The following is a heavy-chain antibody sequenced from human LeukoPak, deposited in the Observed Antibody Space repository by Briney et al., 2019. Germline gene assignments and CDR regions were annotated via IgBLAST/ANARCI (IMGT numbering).Heavy chain of an antibody. Sequence: SETLSLTCTVSGDSLSTNYCSWSPQPPGKGLEWIGHIYYSGITNYNPALKSRVAISLDTSKNHFSLRLSSVTAADTAVYCCAIPTYLCVGDCYSYSFDTWGEGPMVTVSS. V-gene: IGHV4-59*12. CDR3: AIPTYLCVGDCYSYSFDT. D-gene: IGHD2-21*02. CDR2: IYYSGIT. J-gene: IGHJ3*02. CDR1: GDSLSTNY.